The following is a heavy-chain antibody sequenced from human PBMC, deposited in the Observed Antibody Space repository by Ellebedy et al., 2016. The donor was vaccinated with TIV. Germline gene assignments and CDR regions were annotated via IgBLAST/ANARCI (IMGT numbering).Heavy chain of an antibody. CDR3: ARVRHYDLVTGYYPAIDY. J-gene: IGHJ4*02. Sequence: ASVKVSXXTSGYTFTSYDINWVRQATGQGLEWMGWINPNSHNTGYAQKFQGRVTMTRNTSISTAYMELSSLRSEDTAIYYCARVRHYDLVTGYYPAIDYWGQGTLVTISA. CDR1: GYTFTSYD. D-gene: IGHD3-9*01. CDR2: INPNSHNT. V-gene: IGHV1-8*01.